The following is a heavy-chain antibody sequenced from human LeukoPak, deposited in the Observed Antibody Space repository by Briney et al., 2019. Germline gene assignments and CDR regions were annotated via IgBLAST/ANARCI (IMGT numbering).Heavy chain of an antibody. Sequence: GRSLRLSCAASGFTFSNYGMHWVRQAPGKGLEWMAVIWYDGSNKFYTDSVKGRFTISRDNAKNTVYLQMNSLRAEDTAVYYCARWYSSGWYSDYWGQGTLVTVSS. V-gene: IGHV3-33*01. D-gene: IGHD6-19*01. CDR1: GFTFSNYG. CDR2: IWYDGSNK. J-gene: IGHJ4*02. CDR3: ARWYSSGWYSDY.